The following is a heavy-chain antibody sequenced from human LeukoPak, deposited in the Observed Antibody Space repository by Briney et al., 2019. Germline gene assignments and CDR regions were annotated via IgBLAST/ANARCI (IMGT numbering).Heavy chain of an antibody. CDR1: GGTFSSYA. Sequence: GASVKVSCKASGGTFSSYAISWVRQAPGQGLEWMGGIIPIFGTANYAQKFQGRVTITADESTSTAYMELSSLRSEDTAVYYCARGKRSYGVRLGGDLFDYWGQGTLVTVSS. D-gene: IGHD4-17*01. V-gene: IGHV1-69*13. CDR3: ARGKRSYGVRLGGDLFDY. CDR2: IIPIFGTA. J-gene: IGHJ4*02.